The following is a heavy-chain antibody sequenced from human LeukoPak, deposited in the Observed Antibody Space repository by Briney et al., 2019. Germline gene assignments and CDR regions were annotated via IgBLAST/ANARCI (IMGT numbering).Heavy chain of an antibody. CDR2: INSDGSSR. Sequence: GGSLILSCGASGFTFSSYWMHWFRQAPGKGLVWVSRINSDGSSRSYAASVKGRFTIFRDNTKNTLYLQMNTLRAEDTAVYYCARYESSGLDYWGQGILVTVSS. CDR1: GFTFSSYW. V-gene: IGHV3-74*01. CDR3: ARYESSGLDY. D-gene: IGHD3-22*01. J-gene: IGHJ4*02.